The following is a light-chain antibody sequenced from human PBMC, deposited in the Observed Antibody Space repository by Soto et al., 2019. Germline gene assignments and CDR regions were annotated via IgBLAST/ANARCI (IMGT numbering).Light chain of an antibody. V-gene: IGLV2-14*03. CDR3: SSYTSSYTYV. CDR2: GVS. CDR1: SSDVSAYNY. J-gene: IGLJ1*01. Sequence: QSALTQPASVSGSPGQSITISCTGTSSDVSAYNYVSWYQHHPGKATKLMVSGVSNRPSGASDRFSGSKSGNTASLTISWLQAEDEADYYCSSYTSSYTYVFGTGTKVTV.